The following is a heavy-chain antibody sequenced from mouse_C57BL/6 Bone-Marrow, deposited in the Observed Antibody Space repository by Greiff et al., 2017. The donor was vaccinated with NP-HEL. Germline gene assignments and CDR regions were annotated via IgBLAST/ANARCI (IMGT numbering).Heavy chain of an antibody. CDR2: IDPADGDT. Sequence: VQLQQPGAELVRPGASVKLSCTASGFNFKDDYMHWVKQRPEQGLEWIGWIDPADGDTEYASKFKGKATITVDTSSNTAYLQLSSLTSEDTAVYYCTIYYYGSRGAYWGQGTLVTVSA. CDR3: TIYYYGSRGAY. V-gene: IGHV14-4*01. CDR1: GFNFKDDY. D-gene: IGHD1-1*01. J-gene: IGHJ3*01.